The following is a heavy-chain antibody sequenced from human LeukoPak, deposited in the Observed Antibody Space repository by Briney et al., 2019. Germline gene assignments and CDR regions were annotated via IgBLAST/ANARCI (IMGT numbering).Heavy chain of an antibody. CDR2: IIPILGIA. CDR1: GGTFSSYA. Sequence: SVKVSCKASGGTFSSYAISWVRQAPGQGLEWMGRIIPILGIANYAQKFQGRVTITADKSTSTAYMELSSLRSEDTAVYYCAREPRGWSSDSGYYGMDVWGQGTTVTVSS. D-gene: IGHD1-26*01. CDR3: AREPRGWSSDSGYYGMDV. V-gene: IGHV1-69*04. J-gene: IGHJ6*02.